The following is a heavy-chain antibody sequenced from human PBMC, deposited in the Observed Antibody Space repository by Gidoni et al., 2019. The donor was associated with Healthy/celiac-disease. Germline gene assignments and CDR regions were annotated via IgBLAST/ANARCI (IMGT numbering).Heavy chain of an antibody. D-gene: IGHD2-15*01. Sequence: QSTLKESGPTLVKPTQTLPLPCTFSGFSLSTSGVGVGWIRQPPGKALEWLALIYWDDDKRYSPSLKSRLTITKDTAKNQVVLTMTNMDPVDTATYYCAHGSWGGGTSQPYIIGGFDYWGQGTLVTVSS. J-gene: IGHJ4*02. CDR2: IYWDDDK. V-gene: IGHV2-5*02. CDR1: GFSLSTSGVG. CDR3: AHGSWGGGTSQPYIIGGFDY.